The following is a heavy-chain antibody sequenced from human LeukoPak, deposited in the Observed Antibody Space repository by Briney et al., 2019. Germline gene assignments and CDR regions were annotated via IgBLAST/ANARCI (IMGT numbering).Heavy chain of an antibody. J-gene: IGHJ4*02. Sequence: EASVKVSCKASGYSFIGYYMHWVRQAPGQGLEWMGWINPDSGGTNYAQKFQGRVTMTRDTSSSTAYMELNSLRSDDTAVYYCARELTGEYFDYAWQTYRYEGRFDNWGQGTLVTVSS. V-gene: IGHV1-2*02. CDR1: GYSFIGYY. D-gene: IGHD3-16*02. CDR3: ARELTGEYFDYAWQTYRYEGRFDN. CDR2: INPDSGGT.